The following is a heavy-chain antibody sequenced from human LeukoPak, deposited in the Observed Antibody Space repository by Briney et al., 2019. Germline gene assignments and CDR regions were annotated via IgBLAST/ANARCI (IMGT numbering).Heavy chain of an antibody. Sequence: PSETLSLTCTVSGGSISSHYWSWIRQTPGKGLEWIGYIYYSGSTNYNPSLKSRVTISIDTSKNQFSLKLSSVTAADTAVYYCARKASHWFDLWGQGALVTVPS. J-gene: IGHJ5*02. CDR3: ARKASHWFDL. V-gene: IGHV4-59*08. CDR1: GGSISSHY. CDR2: IYYSGST.